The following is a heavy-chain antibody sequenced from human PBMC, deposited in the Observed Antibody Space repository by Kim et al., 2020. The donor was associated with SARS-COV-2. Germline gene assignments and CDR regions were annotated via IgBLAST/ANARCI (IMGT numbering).Heavy chain of an antibody. CDR2: INAGNGNT. V-gene: IGHV1-3*01. Sequence: ASVKVSCKASGYTFTSYAMHWVRQAPGQRLEWMGWINAGNGNTKYSQKYQGRVTITRDTSASTAYMELSSLRSEDTAVYYCARVSARQGYYYGMDVWGQGTTVTVSS. CDR3: ARVSARQGYYYGMDV. CDR1: GYTFTSYA. J-gene: IGHJ6*02.